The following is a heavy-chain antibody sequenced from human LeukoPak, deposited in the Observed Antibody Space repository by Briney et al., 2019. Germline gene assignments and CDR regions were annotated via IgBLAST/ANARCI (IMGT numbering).Heavy chain of an antibody. V-gene: IGHV4-34*01. D-gene: IGHD6-25*01. J-gene: IGHJ4*02. CDR2: IYYSGST. CDR1: GGSFSGYY. CDR3: TAGRSDYFDF. Sequence: SETLSLTCAVYGGSFSGYYWSWIRQPPGKGLEWIGSIYYSGSTYYNPSLKSRVTISVDTSKNQFSLKLSSVTAADTAVYYCTAGRSDYFDFWGQGTLVTVSS.